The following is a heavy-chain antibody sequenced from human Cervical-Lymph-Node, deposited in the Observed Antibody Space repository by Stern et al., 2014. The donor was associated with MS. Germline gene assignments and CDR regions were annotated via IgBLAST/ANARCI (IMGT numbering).Heavy chain of an antibody. Sequence: QVQLVQSGGGVVQPGRSLRLSCAASGFTFSSYGMHWVRQAPGKGLEWVGVIWYDGINKYYADSVKGRFTISRDNSKNTLYLQMNSLRAEDTAVYYCARAGVDYYYGMDVWGQGTTVTVSS. J-gene: IGHJ6*02. D-gene: IGHD2-15*01. CDR1: GFTFSSYG. CDR3: ARAGVDYYYGMDV. CDR2: IWYDGINK. V-gene: IGHV3-33*01.